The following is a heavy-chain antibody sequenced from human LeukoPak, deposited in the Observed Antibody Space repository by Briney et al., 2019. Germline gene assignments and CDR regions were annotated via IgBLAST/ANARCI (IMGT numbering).Heavy chain of an antibody. CDR2: ISSNGGST. CDR1: GFTFSSYA. D-gene: IGHD3-10*01. V-gene: IGHV3-64D*06. Sequence: GGSLRLSCSASGFTFSSYAMHWVRQAPGKGLEYVSAISSNGGSTYYADSVKGRFTISRDNSKNTLYLHMSSLRAEDTAVYYCVKVGVLWFGELSYFDYWGQGTLVTVSS. CDR3: VKVGVLWFGELSYFDY. J-gene: IGHJ4*02.